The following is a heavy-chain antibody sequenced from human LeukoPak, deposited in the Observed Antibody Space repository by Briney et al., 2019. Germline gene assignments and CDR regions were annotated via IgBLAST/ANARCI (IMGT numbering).Heavy chain of an antibody. CDR1: GFTFSGSA. CDR2: IRSKANSYAT. D-gene: IGHD5-18*01. V-gene: IGHV3-73*01. J-gene: IGHJ4*02. Sequence: GGSLRLSCAASGFTFSGSAMHWVRQASGKGLEWVGRIRSKANSYATAYAASVKGRFTISRDNAKNSLYLQMNSLRAEDTAVYYCARVKSYGFLMTDYWGQGTLVTVSS. CDR3: ARVKSYGFLMTDY.